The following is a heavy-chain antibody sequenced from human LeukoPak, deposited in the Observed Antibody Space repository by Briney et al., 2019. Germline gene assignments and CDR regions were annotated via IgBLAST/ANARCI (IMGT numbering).Heavy chain of an antibody. D-gene: IGHD2-21*02. J-gene: IGHJ1*01. V-gene: IGHV3-7*01. CDR3: TSWGDTTAEYFQR. CDR1: GFNFNNAW. Sequence: SGGSLRLSCTTSGFNFNNAWMNWVRQAPGKGLEWVAHINPDGRDKYYVDSVKGRFSIYRDNAENSMYLQMNSLRVEDTAVYYCTSWGDTTAEYFQRWGQGTLVTVSS. CDR2: INPDGRDK.